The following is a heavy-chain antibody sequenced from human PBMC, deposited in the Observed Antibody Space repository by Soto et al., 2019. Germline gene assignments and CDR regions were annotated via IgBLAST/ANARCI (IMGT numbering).Heavy chain of an antibody. CDR1: GSTIIGSY. V-gene: IGHV4-59*01. D-gene: IGHD6-13*01. CDR2: VYYTGAS. Sequence: SETLSLTXTVSGSTIIGSYCSWIRQPPGKGLEWIGYVYYTGASDYSPSLQTRVTISADRSKNQFSLKLRSVTPADSGVYYCARVSIAAAGFNYYYGMDVWGPGTTVTVSS. CDR3: ARVSIAAAGFNYYYGMDV. J-gene: IGHJ6*02.